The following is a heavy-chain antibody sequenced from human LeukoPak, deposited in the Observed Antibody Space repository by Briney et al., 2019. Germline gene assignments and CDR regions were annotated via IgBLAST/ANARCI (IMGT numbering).Heavy chain of an antibody. CDR3: ARRILGYCSSTSCLNWLDP. Sequence: SETLSLTCAVYGGSFSGYYWSWIRQPPGKGLEWIGEINHSGSTNYNPSLKSRVTISVDTSKNQFSLKLSSVTAADTAVYYCARRILGYCSSTSCLNWLDPWGQGTLVTVSS. D-gene: IGHD2-2*01. J-gene: IGHJ5*02. V-gene: IGHV4-34*01. CDR2: INHSGST. CDR1: GGSFSGYY.